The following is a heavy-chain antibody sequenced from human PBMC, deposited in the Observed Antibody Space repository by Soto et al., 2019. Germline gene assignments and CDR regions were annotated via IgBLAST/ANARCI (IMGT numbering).Heavy chain of an antibody. J-gene: IGHJ6*02. CDR1: GGSISSGGYY. D-gene: IGHD1-7*01. CDR3: ARWIYNWNYVHYYYGMDV. V-gene: IGHV4-31*03. Sequence: SETLSLTCTVSGGSISSGGYYWSWIRQHPGKGLEWIGYIYYSGSTYYNPSLKSRVTISVDTSKNQFSLKLSSVTAADTAVYYCARWIYNWNYVHYYYGMDVWGQGTTVTVSS. CDR2: IYYSGST.